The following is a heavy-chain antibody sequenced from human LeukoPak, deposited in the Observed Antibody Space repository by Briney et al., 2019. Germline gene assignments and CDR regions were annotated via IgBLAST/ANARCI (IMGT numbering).Heavy chain of an antibody. CDR3: ARVQYGGNPTDGFDP. Sequence: GASVKVSCKASGYTFTSYYMHWVRQAPGQGLEWMGIINPSGGSTSYAQKFQGRVTMTRDTSTSTVYMELSSLRSEDTAVYYCARVQYGGNPTDGFDPWGQGTLVTVSS. J-gene: IGHJ5*02. CDR1: GYTFTSYY. CDR2: INPSGGST. V-gene: IGHV1-46*01. D-gene: IGHD4-23*01.